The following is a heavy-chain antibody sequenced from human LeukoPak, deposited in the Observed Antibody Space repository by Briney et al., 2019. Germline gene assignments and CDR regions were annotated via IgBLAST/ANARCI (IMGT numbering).Heavy chain of an antibody. CDR3: ARDGFYGDYERTFDY. V-gene: IGHV3-11*01. J-gene: IGHJ4*02. CDR1: GFTFSDYY. Sequence: GGSLRLSCAASGFTFSDYYMSWIRQAPGKGLEWVSYISSSGSTIYYADSVKGRFTISRDNAKNSLYLQMNSLRAEDTAVYYRARDGFYGDYERTFDYWGQGTLVTVSS. CDR2: ISSSGSTI. D-gene: IGHD4-17*01.